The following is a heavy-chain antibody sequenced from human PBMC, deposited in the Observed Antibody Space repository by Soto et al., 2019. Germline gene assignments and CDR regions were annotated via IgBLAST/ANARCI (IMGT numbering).Heavy chain of an antibody. CDR1: GGSIRSYY. V-gene: IGHV4-59*01. Sequence: SSETLSLTCTVSGGSIRSYYWTWIRQPPGKGLEWLGYIFYSGSTFYNPSLKSRVTISIHTSKSQFSLQLTSVTAADTAVHYCARGAADTAMVDSWGQGTLVTVSS. D-gene: IGHD5-18*01. J-gene: IGHJ4*02. CDR3: ARGAADTAMVDS. CDR2: IFYSGST.